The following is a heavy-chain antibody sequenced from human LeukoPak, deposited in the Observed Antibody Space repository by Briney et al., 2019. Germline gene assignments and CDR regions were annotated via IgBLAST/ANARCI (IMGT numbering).Heavy chain of an antibody. J-gene: IGHJ4*02. CDR3: ARYSYGWFYFDY. V-gene: IGHV4-34*11. CDR2: IYNTGST. CDR1: GGSFSGYY. Sequence: SETLSLTCAVYGGSFSGYYWSWIRQPPGKGLEWIGYIYNTGSTNYNPSLKSRVTISVDTSKNQFSLKLSSVTAADTAVYFCARYSYGWFYFDYWGQGTLVTVSS. D-gene: IGHD5-18*01.